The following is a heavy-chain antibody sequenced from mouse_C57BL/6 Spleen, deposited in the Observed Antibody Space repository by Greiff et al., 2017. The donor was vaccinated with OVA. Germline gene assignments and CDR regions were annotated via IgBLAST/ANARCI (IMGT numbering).Heavy chain of an antibody. Sequence: VQLQESGPGLVQPSQSLSITCTVSGFSLTSYGVHWVRQPPGKGLEWLGVIWSGGSTDYNAAFISRLSISKDNSKSQVFFKMNSLQADDTAIYYCAKHYYGSSSFAYWGQGTLVTVSA. CDR1: GFSLTSYG. D-gene: IGHD1-1*01. J-gene: IGHJ3*01. CDR3: AKHYYGSSSFAY. CDR2: IWSGGST. V-gene: IGHV2-4*01.